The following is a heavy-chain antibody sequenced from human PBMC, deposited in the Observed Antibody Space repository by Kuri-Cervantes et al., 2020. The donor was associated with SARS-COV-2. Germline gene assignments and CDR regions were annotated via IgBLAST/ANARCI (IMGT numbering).Heavy chain of an antibody. J-gene: IGHJ4*02. CDR1: GFTFSSYS. Sequence: GESLKISCAASGFTFSSYSMNWVRQAPGKGLEWVSGINWNGGSTGYADSVKGRFTISRDNAKNSLYLQMNSLRAEDTALYYCARVDGGWYGGEYYFDYWGQGTLVTVSS. CDR2: INWNGGST. D-gene: IGHD6-19*01. CDR3: ARVDGGWYGGEYYFDY. V-gene: IGHV3-20*04.